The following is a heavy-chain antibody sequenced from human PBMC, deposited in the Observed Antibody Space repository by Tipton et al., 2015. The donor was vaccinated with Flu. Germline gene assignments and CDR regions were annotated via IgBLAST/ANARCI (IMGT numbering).Heavy chain of an antibody. CDR3: ARQAPPDIAVLQTNSFDY. Sequence: QLVQSGAEVKKSGESLKISCKGSGYSFTRYWIGWVRQMPGKGLEWMGIIYPGDSDTRYSPSLQGQVTISADKSISTAYLQWSTLKAPDTAVYYCARQAPPDIAVLQTNSFDYWGQGTLVTVSS. J-gene: IGHJ4*02. V-gene: IGHV5-51*01. CDR1: GYSFTRYW. D-gene: IGHD1-1*01. CDR2: IYPGDSDT.